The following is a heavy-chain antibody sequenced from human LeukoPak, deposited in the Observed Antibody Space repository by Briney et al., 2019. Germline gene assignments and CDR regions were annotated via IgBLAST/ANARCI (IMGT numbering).Heavy chain of an antibody. V-gene: IGHV3-74*01. CDR3: ARGLFPYYYDSSGYYDY. Sequence: GGSLRLSCAASGFTFSSYWMHWVRHAPGKGLVWVSRINSDGSSTSYADSVKGRFTISRDNAKNTLYLQMNSLRAEDTAVYYCARGLFPYYYDSSGYYDYWGQGTLVTVSS. J-gene: IGHJ4*02. D-gene: IGHD3-22*01. CDR2: INSDGSST. CDR1: GFTFSSYW.